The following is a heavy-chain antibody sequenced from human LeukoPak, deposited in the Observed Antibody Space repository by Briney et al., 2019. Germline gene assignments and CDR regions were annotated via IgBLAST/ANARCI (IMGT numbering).Heavy chain of an antibody. J-gene: IGHJ4*02. Sequence: SETLSLTCTVSGGSISSYYWSWIRQPAGKGLEWIGRTDASGRTNYNPSLKSRVTMSVDTSKKQFSLKVNSVTAADTAVYYCAREYGDFDYWGQGTLVTVSS. CDR1: GGSISSYY. CDR3: AREYGDFDY. CDR2: TDASGRT. D-gene: IGHD4-17*01. V-gene: IGHV4-4*07.